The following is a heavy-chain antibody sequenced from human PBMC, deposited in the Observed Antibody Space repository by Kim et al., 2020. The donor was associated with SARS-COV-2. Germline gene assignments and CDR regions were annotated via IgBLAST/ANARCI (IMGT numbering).Heavy chain of an antibody. CDR3: ARSYPYTITMVRGGIWGVKPYNWFDP. D-gene: IGHD3-10*01. CDR1: GGSFSGYY. Sequence: SETLSLTCAVYGGSFSGYYWSWIRQPPGKGLEWIGEINHSGSTNYNPSLKSRVTISVDTSKNQFSLKLSSVTAADTAVYYCARSYPYTITMVRGGIWGVKPYNWFDPWGQGTLVTVSS. V-gene: IGHV4-34*01. J-gene: IGHJ5*02. CDR2: INHSGST.